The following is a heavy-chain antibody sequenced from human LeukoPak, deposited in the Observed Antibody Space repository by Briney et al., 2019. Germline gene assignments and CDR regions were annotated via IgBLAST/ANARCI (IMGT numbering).Heavy chain of an antibody. V-gene: IGHV1-18*01. CDR1: GGTFSSYA. Sequence: RASVKVSCKASGGTFSSYAISWVRQAPGQGLEWMGWISAYNGNTNYAQKLQGRVTMTTDTSTSTAYMELRSLRSDDTAVYYCARDLIRYCSGGSCYSSNYWGQGTLVTVSS. D-gene: IGHD2-15*01. J-gene: IGHJ4*02. CDR2: ISAYNGNT. CDR3: ARDLIRYCSGGSCYSSNY.